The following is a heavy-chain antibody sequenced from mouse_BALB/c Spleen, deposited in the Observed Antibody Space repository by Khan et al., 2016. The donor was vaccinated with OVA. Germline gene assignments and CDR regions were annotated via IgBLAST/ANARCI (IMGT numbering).Heavy chain of an antibody. V-gene: IGHV14-1*02. J-gene: IGHJ3*01. Sequence: VQLQQSGAELVRPGALVKLSCKASGFNIKDYYIHWVKQRPEQGLVWIGRIDPENGNTIYDAKFQGKASITSDTSSNTAYLQLSSLTSEDTAVYYCARDGYSPWFAYWGQGTLVTVSA. CDR2: IDPENGNT. D-gene: IGHD2-3*01. CDR1: GFNIKDYY. CDR3: ARDGYSPWFAY.